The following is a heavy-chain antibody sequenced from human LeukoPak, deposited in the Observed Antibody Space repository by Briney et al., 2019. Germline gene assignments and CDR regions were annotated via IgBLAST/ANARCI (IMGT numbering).Heavy chain of an antibody. D-gene: IGHD3-3*01. CDR2: IYHSGST. CDR1: GGSISSYY. J-gene: IGHJ6*03. Sequence: PSETLSLTCTVSGGSISSYYWSWIRQPPGKGLEWIGYIYHSGSTYYNPSLKSRVTISVDRSKNQFSLKLSSVTAADTAAYYCRADRLLRFLEWSRGHYMDVWGKGTTVTVSS. CDR3: RADRLLRFLEWSRGHYMDV. V-gene: IGHV4-59*04.